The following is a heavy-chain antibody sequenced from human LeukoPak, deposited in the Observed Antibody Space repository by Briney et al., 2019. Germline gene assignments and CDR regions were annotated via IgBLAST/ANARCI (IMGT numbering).Heavy chain of an antibody. V-gene: IGHV1-18*01. J-gene: IGHJ4*02. D-gene: IGHD6-19*01. CDR3: ARDLRIAVAGPFDY. CDR2: ISAYNGNT. CDR1: GYTFTSYG. Sequence: ASVKVSCKASGYTFTSYGISWVRQAPGQGLEWMGRISAYNGNTNYAQKLQGRVTMTTDTSTSTAYMELRSLRSDDTAVYYCARDLRIAVAGPFDYWGQGTLVTVSS.